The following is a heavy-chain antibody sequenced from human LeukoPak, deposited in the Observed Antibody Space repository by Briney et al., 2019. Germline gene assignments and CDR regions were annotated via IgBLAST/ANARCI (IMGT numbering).Heavy chain of an antibody. D-gene: IGHD3-22*01. CDR2: IYTSGST. V-gene: IGHV4-61*02. J-gene: IGHJ4*02. CDR1: GGSISSGSYY. Sequence: SETLSLTCTVSGGSISSGSYYWSWIRQPAGKGLEWIGRIYTSGSTNYNPSLKSRVTISLDTSENHFSLKLSSVTAADTAMYYCARVTTGGYYNYWGQGTLVTVSS. CDR3: ARVTTGGYYNY.